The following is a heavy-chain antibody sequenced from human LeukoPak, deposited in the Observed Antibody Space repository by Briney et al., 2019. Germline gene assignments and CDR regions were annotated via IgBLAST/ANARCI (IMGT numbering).Heavy chain of an antibody. J-gene: IGHJ3*02. Sequence: SETLSLTRAVSGGSISSSNWWSWVRQPPGKGLEWIGEIYHSGSTNYNPSLKSRVTISVDKSKNQFSLKLSSVTAADTAVYYCARDGGYYYGSGSYWLPDAFDIWGQGTMVTVSS. CDR2: IYHSGST. V-gene: IGHV4-4*02. CDR3: ARDGGYYYGSGSYWLPDAFDI. CDR1: GGSISSSNW. D-gene: IGHD3-10*01.